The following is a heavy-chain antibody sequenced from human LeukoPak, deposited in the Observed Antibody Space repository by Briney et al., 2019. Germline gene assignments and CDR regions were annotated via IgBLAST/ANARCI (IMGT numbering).Heavy chain of an antibody. V-gene: IGHV4-39*07. CDR1: GGSISNSSYY. CDR3: ARVSSSWYQDWYFDL. J-gene: IGHJ2*01. D-gene: IGHD6-13*01. Sequence: SETLFLTCTFSGGSISNSSYYLGWIRQPPGKGLEWIGSIYYSGSAYYNPSLKSRVTISVDTSKNQFSLKLSSVTAADTAVYYCARVSSSWYQDWYFDLWGRGTLVTVSS. CDR2: IYYSGSA.